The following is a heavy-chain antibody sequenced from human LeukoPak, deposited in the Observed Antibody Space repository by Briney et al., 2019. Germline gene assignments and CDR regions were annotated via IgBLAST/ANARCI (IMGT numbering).Heavy chain of an antibody. V-gene: IGHV3-7*01. J-gene: IGHJ4*02. CDR2: IKQDGNEI. Sequence: GGSLRLSCAASGFTFNNYWMSWVCQAPGKGLEWVAIIKQDGNEIYYVDSMKGRFTISRDNAKNSLYLQMNSLRAEDTAVYYCAKETRVARAQYYFDYWGQGTLVTVSS. D-gene: IGHD1-26*01. CDR1: GFTFNNYW. CDR3: AKETRVARAQYYFDY.